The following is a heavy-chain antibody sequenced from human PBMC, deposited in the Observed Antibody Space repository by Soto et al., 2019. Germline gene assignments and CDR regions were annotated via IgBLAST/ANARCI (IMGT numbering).Heavy chain of an antibody. V-gene: IGHV1-69*02. D-gene: IGHD6-19*01. CDR2: IIPILDRE. J-gene: IGHJ4*02. CDR1: GITFSSYT. CDR3: AKRTLESSSGWYGGGLDY. Sequence: QVQLVQSGAEVKKPGSSVKVSCKASGITFSSYTITWMRQAPGQGLEWMGRIIPILDREDYAQKFQGRVTITADKFTNTAYMELSSLRSEDTAVYYCAKRTLESSSGWYGGGLDYWGQGTLVTVSS.